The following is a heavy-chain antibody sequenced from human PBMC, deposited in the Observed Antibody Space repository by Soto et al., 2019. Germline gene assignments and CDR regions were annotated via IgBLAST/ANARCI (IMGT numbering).Heavy chain of an antibody. D-gene: IGHD6-13*01. Sequence: NWLLTDTGKGLEWVASISNNGSNIYYADSVKGRFTISRDNAKNSLYLQMNSLRADDTAVYYCARDQGSPYRSTWLVYFGLCGQGTLVTVSA. CDR3: ARDQGSPYRSTWLVYFGL. V-gene: IGHV3-21*01. J-gene: IGHJ5*02. CDR2: ISNNGSNI.